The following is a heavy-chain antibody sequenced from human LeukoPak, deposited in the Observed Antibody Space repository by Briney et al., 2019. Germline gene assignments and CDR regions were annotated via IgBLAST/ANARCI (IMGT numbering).Heavy chain of an antibody. V-gene: IGHV4-34*01. CDR2: INHSGST. J-gene: IGHJ6*02. Sequence: SETLSLTCAVYGGSFSGYYWSWLRQPPGKGLEWIGEINHSGSTNYNPSLKSRVTISVDTSKNQFSLKLSSVTAADTAVYYCARYSGYYYTGYYYYGMDVWGQGTTVTVSS. CDR1: GGSFSGYY. D-gene: IGHD3-22*01. CDR3: ARYSGYYYTGYYYYGMDV.